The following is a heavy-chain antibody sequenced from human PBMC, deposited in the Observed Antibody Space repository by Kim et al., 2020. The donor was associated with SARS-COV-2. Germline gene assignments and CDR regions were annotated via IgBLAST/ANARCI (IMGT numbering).Heavy chain of an antibody. CDR3: ARRRNSFDSAGYPNWFDP. CDR2: IYYDGST. V-gene: IGHV4-39*01. J-gene: IGHJ5*02. Sequence: SETLSLTCSVSGGSISSDIYYWGWIRQAPEKGLEWIANIYYDGSTHYNPSLKSRVSISLDASKNQFSLKLKSVTAADTALYYCARRRNSFDSAGYPNWFDPWGQGTLVTVSS. D-gene: IGHD3-22*01. CDR1: GGSISSDIYY.